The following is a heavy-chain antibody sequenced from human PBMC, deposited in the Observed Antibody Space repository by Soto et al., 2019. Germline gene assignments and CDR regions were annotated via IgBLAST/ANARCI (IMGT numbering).Heavy chain of an antibody. V-gene: IGHV3-23*01. CDR3: ARIGGTCDYGMDV. CDR1: TFNFGDYA. D-gene: IGHD2-15*01. Sequence: EVQLLESGGGFVQPGGSLRLSCTASTFNFGDYAMSWVRQAPGKGLEWLATTSRSDGSTYHAESLEGRFSISKDNSKNRLSLQMNRLRGEDTAIYYCARIGGTCDYGMDVWGQGTTVTVSS. CDR2: TSRSDGST. J-gene: IGHJ6*02.